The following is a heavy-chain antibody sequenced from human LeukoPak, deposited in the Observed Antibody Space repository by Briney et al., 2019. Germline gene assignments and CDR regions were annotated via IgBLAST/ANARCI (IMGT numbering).Heavy chain of an antibody. J-gene: IGHJ2*01. Sequence: ASVKVSCKASGYTFNLYYIHWVQQAPGQGLEWMGWVNPKSGATNYAQKFQGRVTMTTETSINAAYMELTSLTSDDTAMYYCARDYYGSGRGYLDFWGRGTLVTVSA. CDR1: GYTFNLYY. V-gene: IGHV1-2*02. CDR3: ARDYYGSGRGYLDF. D-gene: IGHD3-10*01. CDR2: VNPKSGAT.